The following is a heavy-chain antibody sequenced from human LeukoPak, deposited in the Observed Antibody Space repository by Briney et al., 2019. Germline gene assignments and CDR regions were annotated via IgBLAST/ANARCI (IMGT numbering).Heavy chain of an antibody. Sequence: GSLRLSCAASGFTFSSYAMSWVRQAPGKGLEWVSAISGSGGSTYYADSVKGRFTISRDNSKNTLYLQMNSLRAEDTAVYYCAKVWGYYDSSGYHFDYWGQGTLVTVSS. CDR2: ISGSGGST. D-gene: IGHD3-22*01. J-gene: IGHJ4*02. V-gene: IGHV3-23*01. CDR3: AKVWGYYDSSGYHFDY. CDR1: GFTFSSYA.